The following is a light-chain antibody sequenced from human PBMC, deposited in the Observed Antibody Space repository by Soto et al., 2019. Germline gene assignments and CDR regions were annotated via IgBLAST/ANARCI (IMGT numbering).Light chain of an antibody. Sequence: TQSAPSLSASVGDRVTITCRASQSISRYLNWYQQKPGKAPKLLIYGASSLQSGVPSRFSGSGSGTEITLTISSMQPDDFATYYCQQFNTSPWPSGQLTKVDIK. CDR1: QSISRY. CDR2: GAS. V-gene: IGKV1-39*01. CDR3: QQFNTSPWP. J-gene: IGKJ1*01.